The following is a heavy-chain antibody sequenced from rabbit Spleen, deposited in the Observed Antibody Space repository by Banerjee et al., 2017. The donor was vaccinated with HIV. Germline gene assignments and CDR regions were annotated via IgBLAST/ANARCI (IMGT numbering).Heavy chain of an antibody. CDR1: GFSFSNRYY. CDR2: IYAGSSGDT. Sequence: QEQLEESGGDLVKPEGSLTLTCTASGFSFSNRYYMCWVRQAPGKGLEWIACIYAGSSGDTYYASWAKGRFTISKTSSTTVTLQMTSLTAADTATYFCARDHGGGGGDGYSDLGLWGQGTLVTVS. J-gene: IGHJ3*01. V-gene: IGHV1S45*01. CDR3: ARDHGGGGGDGYSDLGL. D-gene: IGHD1-1*01.